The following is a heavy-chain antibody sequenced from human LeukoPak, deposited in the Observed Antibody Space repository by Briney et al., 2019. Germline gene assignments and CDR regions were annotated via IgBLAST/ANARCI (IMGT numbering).Heavy chain of an antibody. V-gene: IGHV3-21*01. CDR3: ARDWGQWLVPTVVDC. Sequence: GGSLRLSCAASGFTFSNYSMNWVRQAPGKGLEWVSSISSSSSYIYYADSVKGRFTISRDNAKNSLYLQMNSLRAEDTAVYYCARDWGQWLVPTVVDCWGQGTLVTVSS. CDR1: GFTFSNYS. CDR2: ISSSSSYI. J-gene: IGHJ4*02. D-gene: IGHD6-19*01.